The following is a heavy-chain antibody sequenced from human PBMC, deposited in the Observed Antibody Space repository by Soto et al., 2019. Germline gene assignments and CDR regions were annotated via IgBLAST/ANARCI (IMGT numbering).Heavy chain of an antibody. CDR1: DKTFLSYG. CDR2: ISPYNGNT. J-gene: IGHJ4*02. Sequence: QVQLVQSGAEVKKPGASVKVSCKASDKTFLSYGISWVRQGPGQGLEWMGWISPYNGNTNYAQEVQGRVTMTTDTSTSTAYMELRSLRSDDTAVYYCATQIDTVMVFRDWGQGTLVTVSS. D-gene: IGHD5-18*01. CDR3: ATQIDTVMVFRD. V-gene: IGHV1-18*01.